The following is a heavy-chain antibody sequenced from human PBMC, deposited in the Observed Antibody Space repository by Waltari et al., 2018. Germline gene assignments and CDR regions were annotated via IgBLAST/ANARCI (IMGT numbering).Heavy chain of an antibody. CDR2: ISGSGGST. CDR1: GFTFSSYA. D-gene: IGHD6-13*01. Sequence: EVQLLESGGGLVQPGGSLRLSCAASGFTFSSYAMSWVRQAPGKGLGWVSAISGSGGSTYYADSWKGRFTISRDNSKNTLYLQMNSLRAEDTAVYYCAKDDRIASAGTYYYYYGMDVWGQGTTVTVSS. V-gene: IGHV3-23*01. J-gene: IGHJ6*02. CDR3: AKDDRIASAGTYYYYYGMDV.